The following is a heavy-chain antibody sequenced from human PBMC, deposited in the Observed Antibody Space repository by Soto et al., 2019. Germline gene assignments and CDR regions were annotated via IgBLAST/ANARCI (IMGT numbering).Heavy chain of an antibody. D-gene: IGHD3-9*01. CDR3: ARLYYDILTGYSPGGFDP. J-gene: IGHJ5*02. CDR2: IYYSGST. V-gene: IGHV4-39*07. CDR1: GGSISSSSYF. Sequence: SETLSLTCSVSGGSISSSSYFWGWIRQPPGKGLEWIGSIYYSGSTYYNPSLKSRVTISVDTSKNQFSLKLSSVTAADTAVYYCARLYYDILTGYSPGGFDPWGQGTLVTVSS.